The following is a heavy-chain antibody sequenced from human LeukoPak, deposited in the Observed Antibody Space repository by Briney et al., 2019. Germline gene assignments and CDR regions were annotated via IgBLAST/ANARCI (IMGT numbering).Heavy chain of an antibody. CDR2: VSYDGMTT. V-gene: IGHV3-30*18. D-gene: IGHD3-22*01. CDR1: GIIFSDYA. Sequence: GGSLRLSCEASGIIFSDYAMHWVRQAPGKGLEWVAVVSYDGMTTYYADSVKGRLTISRDNSKNTLYLQMNSLRAEDTAVYYCAKSEMAPDYYDSSGTIDYWGQGTLVTVSS. CDR3: AKSEMAPDYYDSSGTIDY. J-gene: IGHJ4*02.